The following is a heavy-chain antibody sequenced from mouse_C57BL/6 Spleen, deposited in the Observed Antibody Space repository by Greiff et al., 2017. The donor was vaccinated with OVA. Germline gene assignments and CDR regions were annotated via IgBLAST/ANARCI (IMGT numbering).Heavy chain of an antibody. CDR1: GYSITSGYY. CDR2: ISYDGSN. Sequence: EVKLMASGPGLVKPSQSLSLTCSVTGYSITSGYYWNWIRQFPGNKLEWMGYISYDGSNNYNPSLKNRISITRDTSKNQFFLKLNSVTTEDTATYYCARVDYYGSPAWFAYWGQGTLVTVSA. J-gene: IGHJ3*01. CDR3: ARVDYYGSPAWFAY. V-gene: IGHV3-6*01. D-gene: IGHD1-1*01.